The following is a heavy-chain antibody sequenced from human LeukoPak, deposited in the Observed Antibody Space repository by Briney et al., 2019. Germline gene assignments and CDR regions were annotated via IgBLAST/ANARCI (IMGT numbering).Heavy chain of an antibody. CDR1: GFTFGNYA. D-gene: IGHD6-13*01. J-gene: IGHJ4*02. CDR2: ISGSGGST. CDR3: AKEDDSSWYGY. Sequence: GGSLRLSCAASGFTFGNYAMSWVRQAPGKGLEWVSAISGSGGSTIYADSVKGRFTISRDNSKYTLYLQMNSLRAEDTAVYYCAKEDDSSWYGYWGQGTLITDSS. V-gene: IGHV3-23*01.